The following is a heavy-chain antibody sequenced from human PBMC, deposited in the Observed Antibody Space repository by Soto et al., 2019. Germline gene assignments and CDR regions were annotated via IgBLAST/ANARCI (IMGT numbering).Heavy chain of an antibody. D-gene: IGHD3-10*01. CDR2: INQDGSEK. V-gene: IGHV3-7*04. CDR1: GFTFRRYW. CDR3: VRAGTASDPFSYYGMDV. Sequence: EVQLVESGGGFVQPGGSLRLSCVASGFTFRRYWMTWVRQAPGKGLEWVANINQDGSEKDYVDSVKGRFTITRDNAKNSLYVQMTSLRAEDMGLYYCVRAGTASDPFSYYGMDVWGQGTTVIVSS. J-gene: IGHJ6*02.